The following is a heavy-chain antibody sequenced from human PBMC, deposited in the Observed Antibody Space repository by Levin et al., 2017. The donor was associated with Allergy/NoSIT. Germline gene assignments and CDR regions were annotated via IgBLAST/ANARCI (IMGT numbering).Heavy chain of an antibody. J-gene: IGHJ4*02. Sequence: SCAASRFTFSDYYMSWIRQAPGKGLEWVSDISSSSSYTNYADSVKGRFTISRDNAKNSLYLQMNSLRAEDTAVYYCAREAPSYYDFWTGYYIDYWGQGTLVTVSS. CDR2: ISSSSSYT. D-gene: IGHD3-3*01. V-gene: IGHV3-11*06. CDR1: RFTFSDYY. CDR3: AREAPSYYDFWTGYYIDY.